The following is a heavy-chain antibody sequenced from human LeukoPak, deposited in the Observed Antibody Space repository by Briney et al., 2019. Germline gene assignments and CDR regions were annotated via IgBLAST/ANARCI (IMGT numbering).Heavy chain of an antibody. V-gene: IGHV4-59*01. J-gene: IGHJ4*02. CDR2: LYYSEST. CDR1: GGSISTYY. Sequence: SETLSLTCTVSGGSISTYYWSWIRQPPGKGLEWIAYLYYSESTKSNPSLKSRVTTSVDMSKNQFSLKLSSVTAADTAVYYCARGPGGKYSGYDWGYWGQGILVTVSS. CDR3: ARGPGGKYSGYDWGY. D-gene: IGHD5-12*01.